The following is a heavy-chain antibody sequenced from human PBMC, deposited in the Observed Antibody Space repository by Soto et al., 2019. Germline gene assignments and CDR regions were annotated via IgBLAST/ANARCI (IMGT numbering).Heavy chain of an antibody. CDR3: AKGSGAIFDAFDI. J-gene: IGHJ3*02. CDR1: GFTFSSYA. Sequence: GGSLRLSCAASGFTFSSYAMSWVRQAPGKGLEWFSAISGSGGSTYYADSVKGRFTISRENFKNTLYLQMNSLRAEDSSVFYCAKGSGAIFDAFDIWGQVTMVTVS. CDR2: ISGSGGST. D-gene: IGHD3-3*01. V-gene: IGHV3-23*01.